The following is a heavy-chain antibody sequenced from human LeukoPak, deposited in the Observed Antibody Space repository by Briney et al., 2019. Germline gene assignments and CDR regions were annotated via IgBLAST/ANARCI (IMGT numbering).Heavy chain of an antibody. V-gene: IGHV4-59*01. D-gene: IGHD3-22*01. J-gene: IGHJ4*02. CDR1: GGSISGYY. Sequence: PSETLSLTCTVSGGSISGYYWTWIRQPPGKGLEWIGYIYYSGSTNYNPSLKSRVTISIDTSKNQFSLKLSSVTAADTAVYYCARDMYDSSGYRYFDYWGQGTLVTVSS. CDR3: ARDMYDSSGYRYFDY. CDR2: IYYSGST.